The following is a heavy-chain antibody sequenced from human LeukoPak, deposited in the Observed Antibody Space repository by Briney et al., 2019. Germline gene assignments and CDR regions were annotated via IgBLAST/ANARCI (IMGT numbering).Heavy chain of an antibody. Sequence: GGFLRLSCAASGFSFGSYWMNWVRQAPGKGLEWVSSISSSSSYIYYADSVKGRFTISRDNAKNSLYLQMNSLRAEDTAVYYCARDADFWSGYLSWFDPWGQGTLVTVSS. D-gene: IGHD3-3*01. CDR1: GFSFGSYW. J-gene: IGHJ5*02. CDR3: ARDADFWSGYLSWFDP. CDR2: ISSSSSYI. V-gene: IGHV3-21*01.